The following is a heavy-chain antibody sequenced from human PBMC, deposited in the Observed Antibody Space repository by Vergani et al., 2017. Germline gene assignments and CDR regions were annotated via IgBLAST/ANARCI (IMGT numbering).Heavy chain of an antibody. CDR2: IFSNDEK. V-gene: IGHV2-26*01. J-gene: IGHJ3*02. CDR1: GFSLSNARMG. D-gene: IGHD3-3*01. CDR3: ARAGGPYYEFWSGYHRAFDI. Sequence: QVTLKESGPVLVKPTETLTLTCTVSGFSLSNARMGVSWIRQPPGKALEWLAHIFSNDEKSYSTSLKTRLTISKDTSKSQVVLGMTNMDPEDTATYYCARAGGPYYEFWSGYHRAFDIWGQGTMVTVSS.